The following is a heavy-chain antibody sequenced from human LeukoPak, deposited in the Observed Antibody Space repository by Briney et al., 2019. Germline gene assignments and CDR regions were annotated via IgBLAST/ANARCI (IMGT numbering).Heavy chain of an antibody. Sequence: PGGSLRLSCAASGFTFSTFAMIWVRQPPGKGLEWVSSIFPSGGSTYYADSVKGRFTISRDNSKNTLYLQMNSLRAEDTAVYYCAKDSRHIVVVTARHQYFQHWGQGTLVTVSS. V-gene: IGHV3-23*01. D-gene: IGHD2-21*02. CDR1: GFTFSTFA. CDR3: AKDSRHIVVVTARHQYFQH. CDR2: IFPSGGST. J-gene: IGHJ1*01.